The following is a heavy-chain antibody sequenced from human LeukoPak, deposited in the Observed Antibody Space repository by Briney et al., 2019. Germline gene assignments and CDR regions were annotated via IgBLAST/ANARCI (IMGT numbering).Heavy chain of an antibody. CDR2: IYHSGST. CDR3: ARVPGWGGDYYGSGSYYRPAAFDI. D-gene: IGHD3-10*01. CDR1: GGSISSGGYY. Sequence: PSQTLSLTCTVSGGSISSGGYYWRWIRQPPGKGLEWIGYIYHSGSTYYNPSLKSRVTISVDRSKNQFSLKLSSVTAADTAVYYCARVPGWGGDYYGSGSYYRPAAFDIWGQGTMVTVSS. J-gene: IGHJ3*02. V-gene: IGHV4-30-2*01.